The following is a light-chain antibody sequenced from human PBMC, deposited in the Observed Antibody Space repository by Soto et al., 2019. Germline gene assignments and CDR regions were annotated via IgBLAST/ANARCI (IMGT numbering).Light chain of an antibody. Sequence: QSVLTQPPSASGTPGQRVSISCSGGSSNIGSNFVYWYQQLAGTAPQLLIYRHDQRPSGVPDRFSGSIDSSSNSASLTISGLKTDDEADYYCQSYHSGNVVFGGGTKLTVL. J-gene: IGLJ2*01. V-gene: IGLV1-47*01. CDR3: QSYHSGNVV. CDR1: SSNIGSNF. CDR2: RHD.